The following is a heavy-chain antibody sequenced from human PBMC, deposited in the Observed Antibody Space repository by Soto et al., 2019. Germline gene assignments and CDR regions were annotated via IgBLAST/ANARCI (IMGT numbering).Heavy chain of an antibody. CDR1: GDSRSNSY. D-gene: IGHD3-3*01. CDR2: TSFSGIT. CDR3: ARQKGFCIGNRCHFWVVY. V-gene: IGHV4-59*01. Sequence: ETLSLTCNVSGDSRSNSYWTWIRQPPGKGLEWIGYTSFSGITNYNPPLKGRVTISVDTSQKQVALKLNSVTAADTAVYYCARQKGFCIGNRCHFWVVYWGRGTLVTVSS. J-gene: IGHJ4*01.